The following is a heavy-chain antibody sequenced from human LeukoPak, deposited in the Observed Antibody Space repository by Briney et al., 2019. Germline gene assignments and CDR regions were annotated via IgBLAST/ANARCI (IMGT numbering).Heavy chain of an antibody. J-gene: IGHJ4*02. Sequence: GGSLRLSCVVSGFSFSDHQMTWVRQAPGRGLEWVSYITSSGSTIYYADSMKGRFTTSRDNAKNSLYLQMNSLRAEDTAVYYCASRMDYFDYWGQGTLVTVSS. CDR2: ITSSGSTI. CDR3: ASRMDYFDY. V-gene: IGHV3-48*03. CDR1: GFSFSDHQ.